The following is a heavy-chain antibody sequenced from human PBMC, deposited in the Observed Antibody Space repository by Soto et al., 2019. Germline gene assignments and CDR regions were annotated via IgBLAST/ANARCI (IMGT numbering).Heavy chain of an antibody. CDR1: GYTFSDFD. D-gene: IGHD3-16*01. CDR3: ARGNPFNYAGFDV. V-gene: IGHV1-8*01. CDR2: MNAKSGDT. J-gene: IGHJ6*02. Sequence: QAHLEQSGAELKRPGASLKVSCKASGYTFSDFDINWLRQASGQRPEWMGWMNAKSGDTFFAQRFQGKFNMTWDTSLRTASMEVGSLTSDDPAIYYCARGNPFNYAGFDVWGQGTTVAVSS.